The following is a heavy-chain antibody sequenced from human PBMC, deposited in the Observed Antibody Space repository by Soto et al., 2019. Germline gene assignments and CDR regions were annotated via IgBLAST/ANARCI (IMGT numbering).Heavy chain of an antibody. V-gene: IGHV4-31*03. CDR3: ARDLRGRRSGRFDP. Sequence: QVQLQESGPGLVKPSQTLSLTCTLSGDPITSGGFFWTWIRQHPAKGLEWIGYIYYSGVTYYNPSLRRRATISVATSKNQFSLNLRSVTAADTAMYYCARDLRGRRSGRFDPWGQGTLVTVSS. CDR2: IYYSGVT. D-gene: IGHD3-10*01. CDR1: GDPITSGGFF. J-gene: IGHJ5*02.